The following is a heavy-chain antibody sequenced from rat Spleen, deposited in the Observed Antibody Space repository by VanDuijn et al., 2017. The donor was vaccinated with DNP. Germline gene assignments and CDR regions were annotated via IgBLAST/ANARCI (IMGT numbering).Heavy chain of an antibody. V-gene: IGHV3-1*01. Sequence: EVQLQESGPGLVKPSQSLSLTCSVTGYSITSDYWGWIRKFPGNKMEWVGHISYRGSTTYNPSLKSRISIIRDTSKNQFFLQLNSVTAEDTATYYCASPRSLAYWGQGTLVTVSS. CDR2: ISYRGST. CDR3: ASPRSLAY. D-gene: IGHD1-12*01. J-gene: IGHJ3*01. CDR1: GYSITSDY.